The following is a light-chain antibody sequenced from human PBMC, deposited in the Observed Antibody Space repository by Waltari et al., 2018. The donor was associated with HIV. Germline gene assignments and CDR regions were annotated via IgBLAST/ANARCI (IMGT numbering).Light chain of an antibody. Sequence: QSVLTQPPSASGTPGQRPTIPCSGSSSNIGSDTVNWYQQLPGTAPKLLIYSNNQRPSGVPDRFSGSKSGTSASLAISGLQSEDEADYYCAAWDDSRNVVFGGGTKLTVL. V-gene: IGLV1-44*01. CDR3: AAWDDSRNVV. CDR2: SNN. J-gene: IGLJ2*01. CDR1: SSNIGSDT.